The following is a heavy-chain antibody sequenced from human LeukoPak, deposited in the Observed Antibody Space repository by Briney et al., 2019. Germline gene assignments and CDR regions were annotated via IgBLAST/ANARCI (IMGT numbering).Heavy chain of an antibody. D-gene: IGHD6-6*01. V-gene: IGHV4-34*01. CDR3: ARIIEYSSISSNYYYYYYMDV. CDR2: INHSGST. CDR1: GGSFSGYY. J-gene: IGHJ6*03. Sequence: SETLSLTCAVYGGSFSGYYWSWIRQPPGKGLEWTGEINHSGSTNYNPSLKSRVTISVDTSKNQFSLKLSSVTAADTAVYYCARIIEYSSISSNYYYYYYMDVWGKRTTVTVSS.